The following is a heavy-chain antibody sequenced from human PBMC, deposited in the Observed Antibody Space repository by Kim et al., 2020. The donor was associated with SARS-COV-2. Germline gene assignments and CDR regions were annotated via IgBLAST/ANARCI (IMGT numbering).Heavy chain of an antibody. V-gene: IGHV3-74*01. Sequence: GGSLRLSCAASGFTFSSYWMHWVRQAPGKGLVWVSRINSDGSSTSYADSVKGRFTISRDNAKNTLYLQMNSLRAEDTAVYYCARGKMVRGWITLYYGMDVWGQGTTVTVSS. CDR1: GFTFSSYW. CDR3: ARGKMVRGWITLYYGMDV. D-gene: IGHD3-10*01. J-gene: IGHJ6*02. CDR2: INSDGSST.